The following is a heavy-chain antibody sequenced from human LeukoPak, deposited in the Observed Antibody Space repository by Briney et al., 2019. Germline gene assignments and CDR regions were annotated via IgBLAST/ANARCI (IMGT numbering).Heavy chain of an antibody. D-gene: IGHD3-16*01. V-gene: IGHV4-59*01. CDR2: IYDSGGT. CDR1: GDSTNAYY. J-gene: IGHJ4*02. CDR3: ARVWDGPRGTHFAF. Sequence: PSETLSLTCTVSGDSTNAYYWGWVRQAPGKGLQCVGYIYDSGGTHYSPSLHSRVTMSIDTSKNQFSLKLHSVTAADTAMYYCARVWDGPRGTHFAFWGQGTLVTVSS.